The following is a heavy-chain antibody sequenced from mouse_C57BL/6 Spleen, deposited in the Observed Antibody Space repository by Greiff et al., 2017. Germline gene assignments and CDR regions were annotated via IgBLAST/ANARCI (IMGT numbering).Heavy chain of an antibody. V-gene: IGHV7-1*01. J-gene: IGHJ1*03. CDR1: GFTFSDFY. D-gene: IGHD2-1*01. CDR2: SRNKANDYTT. Sequence: EVKLMESGGGLVQSGRSLRLSCATSGFTFSDFYMEWVRQAPGKGLEWIAASRNKANDYTTEYSASVKGRFIVSRDTSQSILNLQMNALRAEDTAIYYCARDGGKFRYFDVWGTGTTVTVSS. CDR3: ARDGGKFRYFDV.